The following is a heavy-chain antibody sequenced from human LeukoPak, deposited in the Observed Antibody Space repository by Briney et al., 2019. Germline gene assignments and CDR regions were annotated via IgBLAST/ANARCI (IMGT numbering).Heavy chain of an antibody. J-gene: IGHJ3*02. CDR2: ISSSSSYI. CDR3: ARDAPEYSSGWFGAFDI. CDR1: GFTLSSYS. D-gene: IGHD6-19*01. Sequence: GGSLRLSCAASGFTLSSYSMNWVRQAPGKGLEWVSSISSSSSYIYYADSVKGRFTISRDNAKNSLYLQMNSLRAEDTALYFCARDAPEYSSGWFGAFDIWGQGTMVTVSS. V-gene: IGHV3-21*01.